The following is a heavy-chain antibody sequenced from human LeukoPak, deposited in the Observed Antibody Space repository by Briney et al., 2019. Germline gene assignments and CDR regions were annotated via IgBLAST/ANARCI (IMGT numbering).Heavy chain of an antibody. J-gene: IGHJ4*02. CDR3: ARENVVAQGTFDY. CDR1: GYSIGSGHY. D-gene: IGHD2-21*01. CDR2: MYQTGSS. Sequence: SETLSLTCSVSGYSIGSGHYWGWIRQPPGKGLEWIGSMYQTGSSYYSPSLKSRVTISLDTSKNQISLKLTFVTAADTAFYFCARENVVAQGTFDYWAREPWSPSPQ. V-gene: IGHV4-38-2*02.